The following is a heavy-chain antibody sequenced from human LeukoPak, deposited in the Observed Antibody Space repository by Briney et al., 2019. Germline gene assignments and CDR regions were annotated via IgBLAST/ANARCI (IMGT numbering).Heavy chain of an antibody. Sequence: ASVKVSCKASGYAFTSYGISWVRQAPGQGLEWMGWISAYNGNTNYAQKLQGRVTMTTDTSTSTAYMELRSLRSDDTAVYYCARVVYRSSTSCYTTYYMNVWGKGTTVTVSS. J-gene: IGHJ6*03. CDR2: ISAYNGNT. D-gene: IGHD2-2*02. CDR3: ARVVYRSSTSCYTTYYMNV. CDR1: GYAFTSYG. V-gene: IGHV1-18*01.